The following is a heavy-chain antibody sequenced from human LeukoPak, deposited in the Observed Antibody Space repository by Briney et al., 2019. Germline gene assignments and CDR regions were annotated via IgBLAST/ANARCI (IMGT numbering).Heavy chain of an antibody. CDR3: ATVVVALHNSFDY. J-gene: IGHJ4*02. V-gene: IGHV1-24*01. D-gene: IGHD2-15*01. Sequence: ASVKVPCKVSGYTLTELSMHWVRQAPGKGLEWMGGFDPEDGETIYAQKFQGRVTMTEDTSTDTAYTELSSLRSEDTAVYYCATVVVALHNSFDYWGQGTLVTVSS. CDR2: FDPEDGET. CDR1: GYTLTELS.